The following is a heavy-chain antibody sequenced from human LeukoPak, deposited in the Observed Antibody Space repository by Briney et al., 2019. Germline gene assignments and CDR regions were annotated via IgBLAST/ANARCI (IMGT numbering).Heavy chain of an antibody. CDR3: AKSPPIVVVVVWFDP. Sequence: GGSLRLSCAASGFTFSSYGMHWVRQAPGKGLEWVAVIWYDGSNKYYADSVKGRFTISRDNSKNTLYLQMNSLRAEDTAVYYCAKSPPIVVVVVWFDPWGQGTLVTVSS. D-gene: IGHD2-15*01. CDR2: IWYDGSNK. CDR1: GFTFSSYG. J-gene: IGHJ5*02. V-gene: IGHV3-33*06.